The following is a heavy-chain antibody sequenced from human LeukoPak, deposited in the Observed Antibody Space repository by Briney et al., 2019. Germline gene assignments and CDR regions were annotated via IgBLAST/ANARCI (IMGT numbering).Heavy chain of an antibody. J-gene: IGHJ4*02. Sequence: GGSLRLSCAASGFTFSGHWMSWVRQAPGKGLEWVANIKQDGSEKYYVDSVKGRFTISRDNAKNSVYLQMNSLRAEDTAVYYCARRGATVTDDWGQGTLVTVSS. CDR3: ARRGATVTDD. D-gene: IGHD4-17*01. CDR1: GFTFSGHW. V-gene: IGHV3-7*03. CDR2: IKQDGSEK.